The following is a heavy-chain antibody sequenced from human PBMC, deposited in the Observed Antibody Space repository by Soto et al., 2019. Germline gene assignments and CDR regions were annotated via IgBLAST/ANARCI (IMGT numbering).Heavy chain of an antibody. J-gene: IGHJ4*02. CDR2: VYYSGTT. CDR1: GGSFSNKTYY. D-gene: IGHD4-17*01. CDR3: ARTTAVPNTLRSRYFFDY. Sequence: XTLSLPCSVSGGSFSNKTYYWSWIRQPPGKRLEWIGYVYYSGTTNYNPSLESRFTISVDLYKNQFYLRLSSVTTADTALYYCARTTAVPNTLRSRYFFDYWGQGTLVTVS. V-gene: IGHV4-61*01.